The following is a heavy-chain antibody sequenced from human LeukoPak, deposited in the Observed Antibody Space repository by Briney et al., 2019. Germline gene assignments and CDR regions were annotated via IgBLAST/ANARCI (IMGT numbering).Heavy chain of an antibody. D-gene: IGHD2-2*01. J-gene: IGHJ5*02. V-gene: IGHV4-61*08. Sequence: SETLSLTCTVSGGSISSGGYYWSWIRQHPGKGLEWIGYIYYSGSTNYNPSLKSRVTISVDTSKNQFSLKLSSVTAADTAVYYCARCTSTSCYSWFDPWGQGTLVTVSS. CDR2: IYYSGST. CDR1: GGSISSGGYY. CDR3: ARCTSTSCYSWFDP.